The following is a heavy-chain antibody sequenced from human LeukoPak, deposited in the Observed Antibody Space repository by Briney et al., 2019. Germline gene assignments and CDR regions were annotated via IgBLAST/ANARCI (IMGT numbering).Heavy chain of an antibody. V-gene: IGHV1-46*01. CDR2: INPSGGST. CDR3: MRSVRNGHIDY. D-gene: IGHD2-21*01. CDR1: GYTFTSYY. J-gene: IGHJ4*02. Sequence: ASVKVSCKASGYTFTSYYMHWVRQAPGQGLEWMGIINPSGGSTSYAQKFQGRVTMTRDMSTSTVYMELSSLRSEDTAVYYCMRSVRNGHIDYWGQGTLVTVSS.